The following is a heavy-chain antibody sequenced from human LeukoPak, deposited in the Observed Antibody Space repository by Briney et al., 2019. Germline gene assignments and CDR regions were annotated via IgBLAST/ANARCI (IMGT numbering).Heavy chain of an antibody. CDR3: VRDYGDYFDY. V-gene: IGHV3-33*01. J-gene: IGHJ4*02. CDR2: IWYDGSNK. D-gene: IGHD4-17*01. Sequence: GGSLRLSCAASGFTFSSNGIHWVRQAPGKGLEWVAVIWYDGSNKYYADSVKGRFTISRDNSKNTLYLQMDSLRAEDTALYYCVRDYGDYFDYWSQGTLVTVSS. CDR1: GFTFSSNG.